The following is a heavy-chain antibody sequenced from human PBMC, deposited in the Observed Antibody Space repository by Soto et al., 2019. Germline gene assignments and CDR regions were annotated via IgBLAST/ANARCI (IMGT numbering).Heavy chain of an antibody. Sequence: QVKLVQSGTEVKKPGASLKVSCKASGYSFATSGISWVRQAPGQGLEWMGWISVYNGNTNYDQKLHDRVNMTTNTSPTTAYLELRSLRSDDTAVYYCARAGQYYDSSGYVNWGQGTLVTVSS. D-gene: IGHD3-22*01. V-gene: IGHV1-18*01. CDR2: ISVYNGNT. CDR1: GYSFATSG. CDR3: ARAGQYYDSSGYVN. J-gene: IGHJ4*02.